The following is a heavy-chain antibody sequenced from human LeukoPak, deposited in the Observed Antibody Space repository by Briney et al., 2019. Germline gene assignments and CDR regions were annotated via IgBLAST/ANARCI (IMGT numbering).Heavy chain of an antibody. J-gene: IGHJ6*02. Sequence: SETLSLTCAVSGYSISSSNWWGWIRQPPGKGLEWIGYIYYSGSIYHNPSLKSRVTMSVDTSKNQFSLKLSSVTAVDTAVYYCARTMSSSHTVYGMDVWGQGTTVTVSS. D-gene: IGHD2-2*02. CDR1: GYSISSSNW. CDR2: IYYSGSI. V-gene: IGHV4-28*05. CDR3: ARTMSSSHTVYGMDV.